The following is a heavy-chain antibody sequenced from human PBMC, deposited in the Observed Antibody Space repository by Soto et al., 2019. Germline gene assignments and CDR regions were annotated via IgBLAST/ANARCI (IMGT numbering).Heavy chain of an antibody. CDR3: AKDTAGAWTHNWSDT. V-gene: IGHV3-23*01. J-gene: IGHJ5*02. CDR2: ISGSGGST. D-gene: IGHD5-18*01. CDR1: GFTFSSYS. Sequence: PGGSLRLSCAASGFTFSSYSISWVRQAPGKGLEWVSVISGSGGSTNYADSVKGRFTIYRDNSKNTLYLQMNSLRDEDTAVYYCAKDTAGAWTHNWSDTWVQGNLGTVSS.